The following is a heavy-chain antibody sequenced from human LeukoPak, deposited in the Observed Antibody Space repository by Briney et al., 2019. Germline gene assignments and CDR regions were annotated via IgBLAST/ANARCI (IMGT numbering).Heavy chain of an antibody. J-gene: IGHJ4*02. CDR3: ARVGTRGEWLLLPDY. Sequence: ASVKVSCKASGGTFSSYAISWVRQAPGQRLEWMGWINAGNGNAKYSQKFQGRVTITRDTSASTAYMELGSLRSEDTAVYYCARVGTRGEWLLLPDYWGQGTLVTVSS. CDR1: GGTFSSYA. CDR2: INAGNGNA. V-gene: IGHV1-3*01. D-gene: IGHD3-22*01.